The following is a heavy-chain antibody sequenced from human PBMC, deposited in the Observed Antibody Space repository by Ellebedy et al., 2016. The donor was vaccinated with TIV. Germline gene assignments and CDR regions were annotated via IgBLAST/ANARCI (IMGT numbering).Heavy chain of an antibody. Sequence: AASVQVSCKASGGTFRRDALRGVRQEGGQGLEGMGGIIPIFGTANYAQKFQGRVTITADKSTSTAYMELTSRRSEDTAVYSFSPLARPIPNFDYWGQGTLVTVSS. J-gene: IGHJ4*02. D-gene: IGHD5-12*01. CDR3: SPLARPIPNFDY. CDR1: GGTFRRDA. V-gene: IGHV1-69*06. CDR2: IIPIFGTA.